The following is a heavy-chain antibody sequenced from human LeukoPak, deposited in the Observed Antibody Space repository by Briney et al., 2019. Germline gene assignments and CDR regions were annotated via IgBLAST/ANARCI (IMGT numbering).Heavy chain of an antibody. Sequence: GGSLRLSCAASGFTFSSYSMNWVRQAPGKVLEWVSSISSSSSYIYYADSVKGRFTISRDNAKNSLYLQMNSLRAEDTAVYYCARRDYYGSGSYQPPSYWGQGTLVTVSS. CDR3: ARRDYYGSGSYQPPSY. V-gene: IGHV3-21*04. D-gene: IGHD3-10*01. CDR2: ISSSSSYI. CDR1: GFTFSSYS. J-gene: IGHJ4*02.